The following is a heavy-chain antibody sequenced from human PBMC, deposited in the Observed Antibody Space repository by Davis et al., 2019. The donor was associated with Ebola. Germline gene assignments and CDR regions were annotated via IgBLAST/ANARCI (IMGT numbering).Heavy chain of an antibody. CDR3: ATDLHYYDSSGYYG. CDR1: GYTLTELS. CDR2: FDPEDGET. V-gene: IGHV1-24*01. J-gene: IGHJ4*02. D-gene: IGHD3-22*01. Sequence: ASVKVSCKVSGYTLTELSMHWVRQAPGKGLEWMGGFDPEDGETIYAQKFQGRVTMTEDTSTDTAYMELSSLRSEDTAVYYCATDLHYYDSSGYYGWGQGTLVTVSS.